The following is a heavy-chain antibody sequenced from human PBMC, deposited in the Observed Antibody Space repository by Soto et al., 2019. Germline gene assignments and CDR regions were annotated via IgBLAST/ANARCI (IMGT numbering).Heavy chain of an antibody. CDR3: ARAPLTRIYQTYYYYYGMDV. D-gene: IGHD5-12*01. J-gene: IGHJ6*02. Sequence: SETLSLTCAVNGGSFREYYWSWLRQPPGKGLEWIGEINQSGTTHYNPSLKRRINISIDTSKNQFSLNLTSVTAADTATYYCARAPLTRIYQTYYYYYGMDVWGQGTTVTVSS. CDR2: INQSGTT. CDR1: GGSFREYY. V-gene: IGHV4-34*01.